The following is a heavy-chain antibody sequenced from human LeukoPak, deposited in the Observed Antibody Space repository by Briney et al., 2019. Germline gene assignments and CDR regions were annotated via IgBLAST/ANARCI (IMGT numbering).Heavy chain of an antibody. CDR2: IRTSGAKP. Sequence: GRSMRPSCVLYAFTSSSHGTNWVRPAPKEGREWVSAIRTSGAKPYYADSGTGRLTISRDNSKKPAYLQTNRLGAEDTAVYFWAKDSAWIQFDDWGQGTLVTVSS. CDR3: AKDSAWIQFDD. J-gene: IGHJ4*02. CDR1: AFTSSSHG. D-gene: IGHD5-18*01. V-gene: IGHV3-23*01.